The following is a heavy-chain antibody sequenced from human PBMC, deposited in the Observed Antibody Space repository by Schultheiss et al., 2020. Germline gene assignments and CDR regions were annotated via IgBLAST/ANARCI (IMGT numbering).Heavy chain of an antibody. D-gene: IGHD6-19*01. CDR1: GFTFSSYG. J-gene: IGHJ4*02. Sequence: GGSLRLSCAASGFTFSSYGMHWVRQAPGKGLEWVSYISSSGSTIYYADSVKGRFTISRDNAKNSLYLQMNSLRADDTALYYCAKREGSGWYGYYFDYWGQGALVTVSS. CDR3: AKREGSGWYGYYFDY. CDR2: ISSSGSTI. V-gene: IGHV3-48*03.